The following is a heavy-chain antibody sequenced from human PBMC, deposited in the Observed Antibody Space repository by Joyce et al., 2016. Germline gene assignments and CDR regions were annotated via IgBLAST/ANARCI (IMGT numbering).Heavy chain of an antibody. V-gene: IGHV3-30*18. CDR2: ISNDGKNK. CDR1: GFTFRSYG. D-gene: IGHD6-25*01. Sequence: QAQLVESGGGVVQPGRSLRLSCAVSGFTFRSYGMNWVRQAPGKGLEWVAVISNDGKNKNYADSVKGRFTVSRDNSKKILSLQMNSLRPEDTAVYYCAKDRETSAVLDFWGQGTPVTVSS. CDR3: AKDRETSAVLDF. J-gene: IGHJ4*02.